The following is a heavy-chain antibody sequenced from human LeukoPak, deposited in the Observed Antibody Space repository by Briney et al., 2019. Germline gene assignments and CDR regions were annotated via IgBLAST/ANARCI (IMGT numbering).Heavy chain of an antibody. CDR2: IYTSGST. V-gene: IGHV4-61*02. J-gene: IGHJ4*02. CDR1: GGSISSGSYY. CDR3: ARGYDSSGYYSPFDY. D-gene: IGHD3-22*01. Sequence: SETLSLTCTVSGGSISSGSYYWSWIRQPAGKGLEWIGRIYTSGSTNYNPSLKSRVTISVDTSKNQFSLKLSSVTAADTAVYYCARGYDSSGYYSPFDYWGQGTLVTVSS.